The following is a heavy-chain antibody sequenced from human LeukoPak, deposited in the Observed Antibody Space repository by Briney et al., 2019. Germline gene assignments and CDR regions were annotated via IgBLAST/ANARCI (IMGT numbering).Heavy chain of an antibody. D-gene: IGHD3-9*01. CDR3: ARGALLRHFDWHTTKKNYFDY. Sequence: SETLSLTCAVYGGSFSGYYWSWIRQPPGKGLEWIGEINHSGSTNYNPSLKSRVTISVDTSKNQFSLKLSSVTAADTAVYYCARGALLRHFDWHTTKKNYFDYWGQGTLVTVSS. CDR1: GGSFSGYY. V-gene: IGHV4-34*01. CDR2: INHSGST. J-gene: IGHJ4*02.